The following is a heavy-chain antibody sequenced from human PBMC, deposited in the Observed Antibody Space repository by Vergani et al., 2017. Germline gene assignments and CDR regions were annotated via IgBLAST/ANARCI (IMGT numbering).Heavy chain of an antibody. D-gene: IGHD1-26*01. CDR1: GFTFSSYG. CDR3: AKGVGATNYYYGMDV. J-gene: IGHJ6*02. Sequence: QVQLVESGGGVVQPGRSLRLSCAASGFTFSSYGMHWVRQAPGKGLEWVAVISYDGSNKYYADSVKGRFTISRDNSKNTLYLQMNSLRAEDTDVYYCAKGVGATNYYYGMDVWGQGTTVTVSS. V-gene: IGHV3-30*18. CDR2: ISYDGSNK.